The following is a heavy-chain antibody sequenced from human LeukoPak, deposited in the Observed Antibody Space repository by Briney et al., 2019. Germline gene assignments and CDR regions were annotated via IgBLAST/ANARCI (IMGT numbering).Heavy chain of an antibody. CDR1: GFTFSSYA. D-gene: IGHD6-6*01. CDR3: AKDWLVYYFDY. Sequence: GGSLRLSCAPSGFTFSSYAMSWVRQAPGKGLEWVSAISGSGGSTYYADSVKGRVTISRDNSKNTLYLQMNSLRAEDTAVYYCAKDWLVYYFDYWGQGTLVTVSS. CDR2: ISGSGGST. V-gene: IGHV3-23*01. J-gene: IGHJ4*02.